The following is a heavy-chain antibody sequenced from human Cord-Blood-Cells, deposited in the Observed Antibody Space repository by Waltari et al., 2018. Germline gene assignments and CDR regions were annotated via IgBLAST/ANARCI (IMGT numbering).Heavy chain of an antibody. CDR2: IYYSGST. Sequence: QLQLQESGPGLVKPSETLSLTSTVPGGPISSSSYYWGWIRQPPGKGLEWIGSIYYSGSTYYNPSLKSRVTISVDTSKNQFSLKLSSVTAADTAVYYCAHHSPRSSSSFDYWGQGTLVTVSS. CDR1: GGPISSSSYY. CDR3: AHHSPRSSSSFDY. V-gene: IGHV4-39*07. D-gene: IGHD6-13*01. J-gene: IGHJ4*02.